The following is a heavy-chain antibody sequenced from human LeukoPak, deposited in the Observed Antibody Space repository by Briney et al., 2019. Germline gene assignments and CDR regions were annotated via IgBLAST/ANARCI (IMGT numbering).Heavy chain of an antibody. Sequence: KPSETLSLTCTVSGGSISSSSSYCGWIRQPPGKGLEWIGSIYYSGSTYYNPSLKSRVTISVDTSKNQFSLKLSSVTAADTAVYYCAKMGAPIDYWGQGILVTVSS. V-gene: IGHV4-39*01. D-gene: IGHD1-26*01. CDR3: AKMGAPIDY. CDR2: IYYSGST. J-gene: IGHJ4*02. CDR1: GGSISSSSSY.